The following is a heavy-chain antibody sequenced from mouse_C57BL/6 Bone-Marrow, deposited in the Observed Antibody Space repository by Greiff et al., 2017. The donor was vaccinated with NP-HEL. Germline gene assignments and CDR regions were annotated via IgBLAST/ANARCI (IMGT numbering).Heavy chain of an antibody. Sequence: VQLKELGPGLVKPSQSLSLTCSVPGYSITSGYYWNWIRQFPGNKLEWMSYISYDGSNNYNPSLKNRISITRDTYKNQFFLKLNSVTTEDTATYYCASDLLWLRRYFDVWGTGTTVTVSS. CDR1: GYSITSGYY. CDR3: ASDLLWLRRYFDV. CDR2: ISYDGSN. V-gene: IGHV3-6*01. J-gene: IGHJ1*03. D-gene: IGHD2-2*01.